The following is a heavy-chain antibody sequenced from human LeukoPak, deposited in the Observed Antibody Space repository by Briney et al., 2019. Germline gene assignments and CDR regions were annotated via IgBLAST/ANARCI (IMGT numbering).Heavy chain of an antibody. CDR3: ARDTGEGGGDCYDY. Sequence: PSETLSLTCAVSGGSISSGGYSWSWIRQPPGKGLEWIGYIYHSGSTYYNPSLKSRVTISVDRSKNQFSLKLSSVTAADTAVYYCARDTGEGGGDCYDYWGQGTLVTVSS. V-gene: IGHV4-30-2*01. CDR2: IYHSGST. D-gene: IGHD2-21*01. CDR1: GGSISSGGYS. J-gene: IGHJ4*02.